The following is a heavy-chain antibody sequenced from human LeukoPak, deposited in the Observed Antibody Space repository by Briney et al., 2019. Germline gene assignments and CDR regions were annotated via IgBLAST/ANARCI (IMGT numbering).Heavy chain of an antibody. CDR2: IFYSGST. CDR1: GGSISTSNYY. D-gene: IGHD4-11*01. V-gene: IGHV4-39*07. J-gene: IGHJ4*02. CDR3: AKDSSRVRGYFDY. Sequence: SETLSLTCTVSGGSISTSNYYWGWIRQPPGKGLEWIGNIFYSGSTYYSPSLKSRVTISLDTSRNQFSLKLNSVTAADTAVYYCAKDSSRVRGYFDYWGQGTLVTVSS.